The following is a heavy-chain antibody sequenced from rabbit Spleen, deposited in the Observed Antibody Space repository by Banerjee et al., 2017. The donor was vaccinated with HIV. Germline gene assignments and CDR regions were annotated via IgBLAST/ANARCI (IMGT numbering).Heavy chain of an antibody. CDR2: INAATGKP. D-gene: IGHD1-1*01. CDR3: ARLNVDLKYYSL. V-gene: IGHV1S45*01. CDR1: GFSFSDRDV. Sequence: QEQLVESGGGLVQPEGSLTLTCKASGFSFSDRDVMCWVRQAPGKGLEWIACINAATGKPVYATWAKGRFTISRTSSTTVTLKMTSLTAADTATYFCARLNVDLKYYSLWGPGTLVTVS. J-gene: IGHJ4*01.